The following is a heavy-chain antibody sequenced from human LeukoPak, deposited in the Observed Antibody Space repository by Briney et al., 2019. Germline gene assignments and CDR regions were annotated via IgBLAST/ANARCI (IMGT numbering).Heavy chain of an antibody. J-gene: IGHJ4*02. CDR1: GTTFSSHA. CDR2: IGSDGKT. Sequence: PGGSLRLSCEASGTTFSSHAMTWVRQAPGKGLEWVSSIGSDGKTHYSESVKGRFAISRDNSKNTLYLQMNSLRAEDTAIYYCAKDVAGVRGVRGGFDYWGQGTLVTVSS. V-gene: IGHV3-23*01. CDR3: AKDVAGVRGVRGGFDY. D-gene: IGHD3-10*01.